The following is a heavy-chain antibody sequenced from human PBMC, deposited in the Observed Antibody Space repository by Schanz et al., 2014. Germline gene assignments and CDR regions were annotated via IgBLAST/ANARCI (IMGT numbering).Heavy chain of an antibody. D-gene: IGHD3-10*01. CDR1: GFTFRDYY. V-gene: IGHV3-11*06. CDR3: ARANYRRKISFDY. CDR2: ISSGSSYA. Sequence: QVQLVESGGGLVKPGGSLRLSCAASGFTFRDYYMSWIRQAPGKGLEWVSDISSGSSYANYADSVKGRFTIPRDNAKNSPYLQMNSLRAEDTAVYYCARANYRRKISFDYWGRGTLVTVSS. J-gene: IGHJ4*02.